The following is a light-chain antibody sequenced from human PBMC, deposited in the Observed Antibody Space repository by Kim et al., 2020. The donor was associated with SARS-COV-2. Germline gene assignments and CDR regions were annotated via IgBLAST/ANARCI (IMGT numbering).Light chain of an antibody. CDR3: QHYGSSLFT. CDR1: QSVTSSY. Sequence: EIVLTQSPGTLSLSPGERATLSCRASQSVTSSYLAWYQQQPGQAPRLLVYGTSSRATGIPDRFSGSGSGTDLTLTISRLEPEDFAVYYCQHYGSSLFTFGPGTKVDIK. V-gene: IGKV3-20*01. CDR2: GTS. J-gene: IGKJ3*01.